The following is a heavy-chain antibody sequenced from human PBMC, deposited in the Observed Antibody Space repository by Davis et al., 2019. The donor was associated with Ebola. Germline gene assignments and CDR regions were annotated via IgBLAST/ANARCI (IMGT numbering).Heavy chain of an antibody. CDR3: ARAGRLQYDWFDP. Sequence: ASVKVSCKASGYTLTGYYMHWVRQAPGQGLEWMGWINPNSGGTNYAQKFQGRVTMTRDTSISTAYMERSRLRSDDTAVYYCARAGRLQYDWFDPWGQGTLVTVSS. CDR1: GYTLTGYY. D-gene: IGHD4-11*01. J-gene: IGHJ5*02. V-gene: IGHV1-2*02. CDR2: INPNSGGT.